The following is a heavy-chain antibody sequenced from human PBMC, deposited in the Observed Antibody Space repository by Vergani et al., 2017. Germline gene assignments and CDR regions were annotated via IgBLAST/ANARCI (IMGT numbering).Heavy chain of an antibody. D-gene: IGHD6-19*01. CDR2: ISAYNGNT. Sequence: QVQLVPSGAEVKTPGASVKVSCKASGYTFTSYGISWVRQAPGQGLEWMGWISAYNGNTNYAQKLQGRVTMTTDTSTSTVYMELSSLRSEDTAVYYCARSVAGSQDRDMDVWGQGTTVTVSS. CDR3: ARSVAGSQDRDMDV. V-gene: IGHV1-18*01. J-gene: IGHJ6*02. CDR1: GYTFTSYG.